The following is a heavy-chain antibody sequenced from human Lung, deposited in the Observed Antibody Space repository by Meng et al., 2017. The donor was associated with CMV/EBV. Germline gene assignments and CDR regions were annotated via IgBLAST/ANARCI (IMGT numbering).Heavy chain of an antibody. CDR3: ARALDTAMVTFDY. J-gene: IGHJ4*02. CDR2: IYYSGST. Sequence: QVQLQESDPGLVKPSQTLSLTCTVSGGSISSGDYYWSWIRQPPGKGLEWIGYIYYSGSTYYNPSLKSRVTISVDTSKNQFSLKLSSVTAADTAVYYCARALDTAMVTFDYWGQGTLVTVAS. CDR1: GGSISSGDYY. D-gene: IGHD5-18*01. V-gene: IGHV4-30-4*08.